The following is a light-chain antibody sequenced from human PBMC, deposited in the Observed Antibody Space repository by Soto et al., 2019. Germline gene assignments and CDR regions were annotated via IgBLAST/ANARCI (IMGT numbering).Light chain of an antibody. CDR3: MQGTHWPWT. Sequence: DVVMTQSPLSLPVTLGQRASISCRSSQSPLYSDGNTYLSWFQQRPGQSPRSLIYKVSNRDSGVPDRLSGSGSGTDLTLKISRVEAEDVGVYYCMQGTHWPWTFGQGTKVDIK. CDR1: QSPLYSDGNTY. CDR2: KVS. J-gene: IGKJ1*01. V-gene: IGKV2-30*01.